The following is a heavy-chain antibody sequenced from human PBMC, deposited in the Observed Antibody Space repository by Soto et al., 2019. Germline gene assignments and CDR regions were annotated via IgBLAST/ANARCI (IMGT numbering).Heavy chain of an antibody. CDR1: GYNFTNYW. D-gene: IGHD2-15*01. CDR2: IYPGDSDT. Sequence: EVQLVQSGAEVEKPGESLKISCKGSGYNFTNYWIGWVRQMPAKGLEWMGIIYPGDSDTRYSPSFQGQVTISVDKSISTAYLQWSSLKASDTAMYYWARQVCSGGSCYHAFDYWGQGTLVTVSS. CDR3: ARQVCSGGSCYHAFDY. V-gene: IGHV5-51*01. J-gene: IGHJ4*02.